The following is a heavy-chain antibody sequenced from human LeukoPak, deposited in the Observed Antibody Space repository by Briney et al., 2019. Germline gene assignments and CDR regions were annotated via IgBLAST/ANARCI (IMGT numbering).Heavy chain of an antibody. CDR2: ISRDGNII. D-gene: IGHD3-22*01. Sequence: GGSLRLSCAASGFSFSDHHMSWVRQVPGKGLEWLAYISRDGNIIVYADSVKGRFIISRDNAKQSVYLEMTSLRPEGTAVYYCAREGYFHDSSGYENDALDVWGQGTMVTVSS. V-gene: IGHV3-11*01. CDR1: GFSFSDHH. J-gene: IGHJ3*01. CDR3: AREGYFHDSSGYENDALDV.